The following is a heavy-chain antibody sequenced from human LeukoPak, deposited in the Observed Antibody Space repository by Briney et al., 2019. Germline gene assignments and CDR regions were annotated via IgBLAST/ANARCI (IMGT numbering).Heavy chain of an antibody. Sequence: SETLSLTCAVYGGSFSGYYWSWIRQPPGKGLEWIGEINHSGSTNYNPSLKSRVTISVDTSKNQFSLKLSSVTAADTAVYYCARADGDYVDWFDPWGQRTLVTVSS. CDR3: ARADGDYVDWFDP. J-gene: IGHJ5*02. D-gene: IGHD4-17*01. CDR1: GGSFSGYY. CDR2: INHSGST. V-gene: IGHV4-34*01.